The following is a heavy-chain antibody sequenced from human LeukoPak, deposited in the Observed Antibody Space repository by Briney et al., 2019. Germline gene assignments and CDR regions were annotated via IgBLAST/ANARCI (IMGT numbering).Heavy chain of an antibody. CDR1: GFTFDDYA. D-gene: IGHD3-16*02. J-gene: IGHJ4*02. Sequence: GGSLRLSCAASGFTFDDYAMHWVRQAPGKGLEWVSGISWNSGSIGYADSVKGRFTISRDNAKNSLYLQMNSLRAEDTAVYYCARDNYDYVWGSYRSDWGQGTLVTVSS. CDR2: ISWNSGSI. V-gene: IGHV3-9*01. CDR3: ARDNYDYVWGSYRSD.